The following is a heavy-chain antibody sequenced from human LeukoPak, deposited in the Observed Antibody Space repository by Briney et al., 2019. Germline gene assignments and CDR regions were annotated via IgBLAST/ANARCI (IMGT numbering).Heavy chain of an antibody. J-gene: IGHJ4*02. CDR1: GFTFSSYA. CDR2: ISGSGGST. D-gene: IGHD3-22*01. V-gene: IGHV3-23*01. CDR3: AKGAYYYDSSGLRYFDY. Sequence: GGSLRLSCAASGFTFSSYAMSWVRQAPGKGLEWVSAISGSGGSTYYADSVKGRFTISRDNSKNTLYLQMNSLRAEDTAVYYCAKGAYYYDSSGLRYFDYWGQGTLVTVSS.